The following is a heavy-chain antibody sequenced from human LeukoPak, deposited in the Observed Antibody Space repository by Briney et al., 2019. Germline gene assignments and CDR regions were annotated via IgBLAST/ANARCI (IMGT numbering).Heavy chain of an antibody. CDR3: ARHEISSSWYPAFLDY. D-gene: IGHD6-13*01. CDR2: IYYSGRT. J-gene: IGHJ4*02. Sequence: SETLSLTCTVSGGSISSGGYYWSWIRQHPGKGLEWIGYIYYSGRTNYNPSLKSRVTISVDTSKNQFSLKLSSVTAADTAVYYCARHEISSSWYPAFLDYWGQGTLVTVSS. CDR1: GGSISSGGYY. V-gene: IGHV4-61*08.